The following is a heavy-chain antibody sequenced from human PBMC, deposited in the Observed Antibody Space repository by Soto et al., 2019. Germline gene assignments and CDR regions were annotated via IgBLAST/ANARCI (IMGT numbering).Heavy chain of an antibody. CDR2: IYYSGST. CDR1: GGSVSSGSYY. D-gene: IGHD1-26*01. Sequence: SETLSLTCTVSGGSVSSGSYYWSWIRQPPGKGLEWIGYIYYSGSTNYNPSLKSRVTISVDTSKNQFSLKLSSVTAADTAVYYRARQGGDYYYYGKEVWGQGTTVTVS. V-gene: IGHV4-61*01. J-gene: IGHJ6*02. CDR3: ARQGGDYYYYGKEV.